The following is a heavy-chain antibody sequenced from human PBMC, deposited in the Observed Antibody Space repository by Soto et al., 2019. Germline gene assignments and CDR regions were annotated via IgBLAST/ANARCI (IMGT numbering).Heavy chain of an antibody. D-gene: IGHD1-7*01. CDR1: GFTFSSYD. CDR3: ARAPSGTGTTPFYYYYYYMDV. Sequence: EVQLVESGGGLVRAGGCLRLSCAAYGFTFSSYDMHWVRQATGKGLEWVSAIGTAGDTYYPGSVKGRFTISRENAKNSLYLQMNSLRAGDTAVYYCARAPSGTGTTPFYYYYYYMDVWGKGTTVTVSS. V-gene: IGHV3-13*01. J-gene: IGHJ6*03. CDR2: IGTAGDT.